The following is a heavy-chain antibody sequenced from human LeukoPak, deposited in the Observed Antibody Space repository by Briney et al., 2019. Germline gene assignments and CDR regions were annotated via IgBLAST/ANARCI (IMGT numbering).Heavy chain of an antibody. D-gene: IGHD1-26*01. V-gene: IGHV5-51*01. CDR2: IYPGDSDT. Sequence: GESLKISCKGPGHIFSNHWIGWVRQMPGKGLEWMGIIYPGDSDTRYSPSFQGQVTISVDKSISTAYLQWSSLKASDTAMYYCARSPPYSGSSCDYWGQGTLVSVSS. J-gene: IGHJ4*02. CDR3: ARSPPYSGSSCDY. CDR1: GHIFSNHW.